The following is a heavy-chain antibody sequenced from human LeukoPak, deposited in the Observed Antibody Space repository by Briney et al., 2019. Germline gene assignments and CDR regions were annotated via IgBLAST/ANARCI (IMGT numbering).Heavy chain of an antibody. Sequence: GGSLRLSCAASGFTFNNHWMSWVRQAPGKGLEWLANINQDGSEIHSMDSVKGRFTISRDNAKNSLYVQMNSLRAEDTAVYYCARVGYSSSSIDYWGQGTLVTVSS. CDR1: GFTFNNHW. V-gene: IGHV3-7*04. D-gene: IGHD6-6*01. J-gene: IGHJ4*02. CDR3: ARVGYSSSSIDY. CDR2: INQDGSEI.